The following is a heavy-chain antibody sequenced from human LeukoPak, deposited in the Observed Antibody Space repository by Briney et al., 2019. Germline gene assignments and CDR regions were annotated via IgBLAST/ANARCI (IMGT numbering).Heavy chain of an antibody. CDR2: INHRGST. V-gene: IGHV4-34*01. CDR1: GPSFSGYY. Sequence: PSETLSLTCAVYGPSFSGYYSSWIRQPPGKGMEWIGEINHRGSTNYNPSLKSRVTISVDTSKNQFSLKLSSVTAADTAVYYCARMYPLYYMDVWGKGTTVTVSS. D-gene: IGHD2-2*01. CDR3: ARMYPLYYMDV. J-gene: IGHJ6*03.